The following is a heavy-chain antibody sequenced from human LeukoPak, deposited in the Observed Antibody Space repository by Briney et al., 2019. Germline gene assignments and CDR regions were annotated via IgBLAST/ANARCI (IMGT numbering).Heavy chain of an antibody. D-gene: IGHD5-12*01. J-gene: IGHJ3*02. CDR2: ISNGSSTT. CDR3: ARRGYSGYGHDAFDI. V-gene: IGHV3-48*01. CDR1: GFTFSDYS. Sequence: GGSLRLSCAASGFTFSDYSMNWVRQAPGKGLEWVSYISNGSSTTYYADSVKGRFTISRDNAKNSLYLQMNSLRAEDTAVYYCARRGYSGYGHDAFDIWGQGTMVTVSS.